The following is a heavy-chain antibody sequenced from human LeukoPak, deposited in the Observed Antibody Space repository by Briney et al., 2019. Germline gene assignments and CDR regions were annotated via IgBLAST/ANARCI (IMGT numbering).Heavy chain of an antibody. Sequence: GGSLRLSCAASGFTVSSNYMSWVRQAPGKGLEWVSVIYSGGSTYYADSVKGRFTISRDNAKNSLYLQMNSLRAEDTAVYYCARDRRYYDFWSTYQDFWGQGTLVTVSS. V-gene: IGHV3-53*01. CDR2: IYSGGST. CDR1: GFTVSSNY. J-gene: IGHJ4*02. D-gene: IGHD3-3*01. CDR3: ARDRRYYDFWSTYQDF.